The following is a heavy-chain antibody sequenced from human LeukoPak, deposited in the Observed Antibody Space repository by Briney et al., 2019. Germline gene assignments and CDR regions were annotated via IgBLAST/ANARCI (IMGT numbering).Heavy chain of an antibody. Sequence: SETLSLTCTVSGGCISSYYWSWIRQPPGKGLEWIGYIYYSGSTNYNPSLKSRVTISVDTSKNQFSLKLRSVNAADTAVYYCARDCFSSTCYDYWGQGTLVTVSS. CDR2: IYYSGST. CDR3: ARDCFSSTCYDY. D-gene: IGHD2-2*01. J-gene: IGHJ4*02. CDR1: GGCISSYY. V-gene: IGHV4-59*12.